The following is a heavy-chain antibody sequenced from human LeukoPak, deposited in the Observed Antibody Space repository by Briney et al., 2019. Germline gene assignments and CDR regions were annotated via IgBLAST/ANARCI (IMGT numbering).Heavy chain of an antibody. CDR1: GFTFSTYW. J-gene: IGHJ4*01. Sequence: GGSLRLSCGASGFTFSTYWMHWVREAPGKGLVWVSRINVDGSITTYADSVKGRFTISRDNAKNTLYLQMHSLRGEDTAVYYCARTFGNNYGDYWGHGTLVSVSS. CDR2: INVDGSIT. CDR3: ARTFGNNYGDY. D-gene: IGHD5-18*01. V-gene: IGHV3-74*01.